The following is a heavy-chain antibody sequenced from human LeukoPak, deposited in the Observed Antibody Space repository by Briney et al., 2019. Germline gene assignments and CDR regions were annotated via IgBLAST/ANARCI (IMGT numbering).Heavy chain of an antibody. J-gene: IGHJ4*02. CDR1: GFTFSSYS. CDR2: ISSSSSTI. Sequence: GGSLRLSCAASGFTFSSYSMNWVRQAPGKGLEWVSYISSSSSTIYYADSVKGRFTISRDNAKNSLYLQMNSLRAEDTAVYYCAREGITMVRGVPGLDYWGQGTLVTVSS. CDR3: AREGITMVRGVPGLDY. D-gene: IGHD3-10*01. V-gene: IGHV3-48*04.